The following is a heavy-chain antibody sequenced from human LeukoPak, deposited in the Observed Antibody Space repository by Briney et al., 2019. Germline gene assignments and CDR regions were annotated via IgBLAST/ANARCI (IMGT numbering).Heavy chain of an antibody. V-gene: IGHV1-69*13. CDR1: GGTFSSYA. CDR3: AGDGQQLELAYYFDY. J-gene: IGHJ4*02. Sequence: SVKVSCKASGGTFSSYAISWVRRAPGQGLEWMGGIIPIFGTANYAQKFQGRVTISADESTSTAYMELSSLRSEDTAVYYCAGDGQQLELAYYFDYWGQGTLVTVSS. D-gene: IGHD6-13*01. CDR2: IIPIFGTA.